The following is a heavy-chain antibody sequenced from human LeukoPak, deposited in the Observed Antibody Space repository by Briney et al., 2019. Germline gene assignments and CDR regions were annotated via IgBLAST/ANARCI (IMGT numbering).Heavy chain of an antibody. CDR2: IWYDGSNK. V-gene: IGHV3-33*01. Sequence: GGSLRLSCAASGFTFSSYGMHWVRQAPGKGLEWVAVIWYDGSNKYYADSVKGRFTISRDNSKNTLYLQMNSLRAEDTAVYYCARVRFLEWFHDYWGQGTLVTVSS. J-gene: IGHJ4*02. D-gene: IGHD3-3*01. CDR3: ARVRFLEWFHDY. CDR1: GFTFSSYG.